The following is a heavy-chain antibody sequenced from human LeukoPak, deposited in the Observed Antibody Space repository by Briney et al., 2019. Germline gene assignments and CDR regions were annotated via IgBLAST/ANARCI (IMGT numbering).Heavy chain of an antibody. CDR2: IYYSGST. CDR1: GGSISSYY. Sequence: PSETPSLTCTVSGGSISSYYWSWIRQPPGKGLEWIGYIYYSGSTNYNPSLKSRVTISVDTSKNQFSLKLSSVTAADTALYYCARDTGLVVVTGIFDFWGQGTLVTVSS. J-gene: IGHJ4*02. CDR3: ARDTGLVVVTGIFDF. D-gene: IGHD2-21*02. V-gene: IGHV4-59*12.